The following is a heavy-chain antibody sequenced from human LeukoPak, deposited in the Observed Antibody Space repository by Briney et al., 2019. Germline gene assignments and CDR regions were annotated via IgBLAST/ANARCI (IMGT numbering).Heavy chain of an antibody. CDR3: ATGGGFYYGH. Sequence: PGGSLRLSCTASGFTFSSYAMNWVRQAPGKGLEWVSTITRSGGSTYYADSVKGRFTISKDISKSTLYVQMNSLRAEDTAVYYCATGGGFYYGHWGQGTLVTVSS. V-gene: IGHV3-23*01. D-gene: IGHD3-22*01. CDR2: ITRSGGST. CDR1: GFTFSSYA. J-gene: IGHJ4*02.